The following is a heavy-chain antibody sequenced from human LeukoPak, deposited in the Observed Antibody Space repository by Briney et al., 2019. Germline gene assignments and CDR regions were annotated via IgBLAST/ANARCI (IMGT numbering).Heavy chain of an antibody. CDR1: GVSIRTYY. J-gene: IGHJ1*01. D-gene: IGHD4-11*01. CDR3: ARTTRVTPDGRAEYFED. V-gene: IGHV4-59*03. Sequence: SETLSLTCTVSGVSIRTYYWSWLRQPPGKGLEWIGYKSGAGRNLYNPSLKSRVTISVDASENQFSLSLRSVTAADTAMYYCARTTRVTPDGRAEYFEDWGQGTLVIVSS. CDR2: KSGAGRN.